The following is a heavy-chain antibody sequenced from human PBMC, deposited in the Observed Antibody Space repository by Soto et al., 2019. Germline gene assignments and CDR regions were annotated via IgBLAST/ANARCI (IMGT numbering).Heavy chain of an antibody. CDR1: GGTFSNHA. CDR2: IIPIFTTT. CDR3: AREVAADGTFREDVFDI. V-gene: IGHV1-69*12. J-gene: IGHJ3*02. Sequence: QVHLVQSGAEVKKPGSSVKVSCKAPGGTFSNHAINWVRQAPGQGLAWMGRIIPIFTTTNYAQKFQGRVSMTDDESTTTADMELSSLKHDDTAVYYCAREVAADGTFREDVFDIWGQGTLVTVSS. D-gene: IGHD6-13*01.